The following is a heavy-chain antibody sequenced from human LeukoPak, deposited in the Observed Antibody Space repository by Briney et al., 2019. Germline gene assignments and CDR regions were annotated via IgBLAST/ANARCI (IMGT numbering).Heavy chain of an antibody. Sequence: GGSLRLSCAASGLTFSNAWMSWVRQAPGKGLEWVGRIRSKSDGGTADYAAPVKGRFIISRDDSKNTLYLQMNSLETEDTAVYSSTTYVSGYFGYWGQGTLVTVSS. CDR3: TTYVSGYFGY. V-gene: IGHV3-15*01. J-gene: IGHJ4*02. CDR2: IRSKSDGGTA. CDR1: GLTFSNAW. D-gene: IGHD3-10*01.